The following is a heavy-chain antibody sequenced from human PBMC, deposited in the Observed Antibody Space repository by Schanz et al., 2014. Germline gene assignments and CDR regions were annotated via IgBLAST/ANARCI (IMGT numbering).Heavy chain of an antibody. CDR3: AKGPYYYYYMDV. CDR2: ISGTGGDDT. V-gene: IGHV3-23*04. Sequence: VQVVQSGGGLIQPGGSLRLSCAASGFGFSSYSMNWVRQAPGKGLEWVSSISGTGGDDTYYADSVKGRFGISRDNSENTLYLQMSSLRVEDTAVYYCAKGPYYYYYMDVWGNGTTVTVSS. CDR1: GFGFSSYS. J-gene: IGHJ6*03.